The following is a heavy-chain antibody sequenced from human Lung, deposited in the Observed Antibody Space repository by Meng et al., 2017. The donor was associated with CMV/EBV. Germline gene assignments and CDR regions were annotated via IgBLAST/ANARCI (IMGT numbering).Heavy chain of an antibody. V-gene: IGHV4-4*02. CDR3: ASPREGVRAFDI. Sequence: SXTLSLXCIVSGGSISSSNWWSWVRQPPGKGLEWIGEIYHSGSTNYNPSLKSRVTISVDKSKNQFSLKLSSVTAADTAVYYCASPREGVRAFDIWGQGAMVTVSS. CDR2: IYHSGST. D-gene: IGHD1-1*01. CDR1: GGSISSSNW. J-gene: IGHJ3*02.